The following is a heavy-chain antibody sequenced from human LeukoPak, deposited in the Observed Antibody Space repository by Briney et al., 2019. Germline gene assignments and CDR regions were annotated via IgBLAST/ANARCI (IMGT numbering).Heavy chain of an antibody. CDR3: ARDRDGYRNYFDY. J-gene: IGHJ4*02. V-gene: IGHV3-21*01. CDR1: GFTFGSYS. CDR2: IDSNSNFM. Sequence: GGSLRLSCAASGFTFGSYSMTWVRQAPGKGLEWVSLIDSNSNFMNYADSVKGRFTISRDNAKNSLYLQMNSLRAEDTAVYYCARDRDGYRNYFDYWGQGTLVTVSS. D-gene: IGHD5-24*01.